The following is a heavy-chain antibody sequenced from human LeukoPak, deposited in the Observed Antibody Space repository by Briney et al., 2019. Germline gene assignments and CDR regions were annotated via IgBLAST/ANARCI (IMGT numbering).Heavy chain of an antibody. Sequence: SVKVSCKASGYTFTSYDINWVRQAPGQGLEWMGGIIPMLNTTKYAQKFQDRVTITADKSTSTAYMELSSLRSEDTAVYYCVEGGIAPLNWFDPWGQGTLVTVSS. D-gene: IGHD6-13*01. CDR1: GYTFTSYD. CDR3: VEGGIAPLNWFDP. V-gene: IGHV1-69*10. CDR2: IIPMLNTT. J-gene: IGHJ5*02.